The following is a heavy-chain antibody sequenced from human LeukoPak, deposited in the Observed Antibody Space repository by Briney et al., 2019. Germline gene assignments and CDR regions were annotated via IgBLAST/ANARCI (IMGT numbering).Heavy chain of an antibody. D-gene: IGHD3-10*01. J-gene: IGHJ4*02. CDR1: GDSVSSDTAA. CDR2: TYYRSKWYN. Sequence: SQTLSLTCAISGDSVSSDTAAWTWIRQSPSRGLEWLGRTYYRSKWYNDYAISVKSRITINPDTSKNQFSLQLNSVTPKDTAVYYCARCLHYYGCLGYFDYWGQGTLVTVSS. CDR3: ARCLHYYGCLGYFDY. V-gene: IGHV6-1*01.